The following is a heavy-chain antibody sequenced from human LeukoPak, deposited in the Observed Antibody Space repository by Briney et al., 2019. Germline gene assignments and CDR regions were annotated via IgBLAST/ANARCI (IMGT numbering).Heavy chain of an antibody. CDR1: GFTVSSNY. V-gene: IGHV3-66*01. CDR2: IYSGGST. D-gene: IGHD3-10*01. J-gene: IGHJ4*02. Sequence: GRSLRLSCAASGFTVSSNYMSWVRQAPGKGLEWVSVIYSGGSTYYADSVKGRFTISRDNSKNTLYLQMNSLRAEDTAVYYCARDFPTLWFLDYWGQGTLVTVSS. CDR3: ARDFPTLWFLDY.